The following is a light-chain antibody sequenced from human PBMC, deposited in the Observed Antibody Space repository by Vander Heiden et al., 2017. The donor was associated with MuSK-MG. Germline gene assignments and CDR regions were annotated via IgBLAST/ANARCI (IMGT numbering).Light chain of an antibody. Sequence: QSVLTQPPPTSGTPGQRVTISFSGSSSNIGSNTVNWYQHLSGTAPKLLIHTNNQRPSGVPDRFSGSKSGTSASLAISGLQSEDEADYYCATWDDGLNGFVFGGGTKLTVL. J-gene: IGLJ2*01. CDR3: ATWDDGLNGFV. CDR1: SSNIGSNT. CDR2: TNN. V-gene: IGLV1-44*01.